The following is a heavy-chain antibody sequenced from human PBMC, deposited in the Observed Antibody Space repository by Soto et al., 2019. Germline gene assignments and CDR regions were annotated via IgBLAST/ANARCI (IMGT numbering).Heavy chain of an antibody. D-gene: IGHD2-15*01. CDR1: GYTFTGYY. J-gene: IGHJ3*02. CDR3: ARERGYCSGGSCYLFSFDI. Sequence: ASVKVSCKASGYTFTGYYMHWVRRAPGQGLEWMGWINPNSGGTSYAQKFQGWVTMTRDTSISTAYMELSRLRSDDTAVYYCARERGYCSGGSCYLFSFDIWGQGTMVTVSS. CDR2: INPNSGGT. V-gene: IGHV1-2*04.